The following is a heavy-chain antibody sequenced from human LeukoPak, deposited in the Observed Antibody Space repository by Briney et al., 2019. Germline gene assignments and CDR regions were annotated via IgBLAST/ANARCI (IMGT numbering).Heavy chain of an antibody. CDR2: IYSGGRT. J-gene: IGHJ6*02. D-gene: IGHD2-21*02. V-gene: IGHV3-53*01. CDR1: GFTVSSNY. CDR3: ARSELGGDLMDV. Sequence: GGSLTPSCAASGFTVSSNYMSWVRQAPGKGLDWVLIIYSGGRTFYADSVKGRFTISRDNSKNTVYLQMNSLRVEDTAVYYCARSELGGDLMDVWGQGTTVTVSS.